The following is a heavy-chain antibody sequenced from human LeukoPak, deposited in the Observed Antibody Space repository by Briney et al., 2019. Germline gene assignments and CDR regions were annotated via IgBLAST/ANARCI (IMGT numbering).Heavy chain of an antibody. Sequence: ASVKVSCKASGYTFTGYYMHWVRQAPGQGLEWMGRINPNSGGTNYAQKFQGRVTMTRDTSISTAYMELSRLRSDDTAVYYCARVLRRGGGSCYGYWGQGTLVTVSS. CDR1: GYTFTGYY. CDR3: ARVLRRGGGSCYGY. D-gene: IGHD2-15*01. J-gene: IGHJ4*02. V-gene: IGHV1-2*06. CDR2: INPNSGGT.